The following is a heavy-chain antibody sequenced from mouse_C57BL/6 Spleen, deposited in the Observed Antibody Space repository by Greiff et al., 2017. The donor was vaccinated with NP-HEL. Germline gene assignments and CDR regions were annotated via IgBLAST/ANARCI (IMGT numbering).Heavy chain of an antibody. CDR3: ARSGQLRPLYYAMDY. V-gene: IGHV1-76*01. CDR1: GYTFTDYY. D-gene: IGHD3-2*02. J-gene: IGHJ4*01. CDR2: IYPGSGNT. Sequence: QVQLQQSGAELVRPGASVKLSCKASGYTFTDYYINWVKQRPGQGLEWIARIYPGSGNTYYNEKFKGKATLTAEKSSSTAYMQLSSLTSEDSAVYFCARSGQLRPLYYAMDYWGQGTSVTVSS.